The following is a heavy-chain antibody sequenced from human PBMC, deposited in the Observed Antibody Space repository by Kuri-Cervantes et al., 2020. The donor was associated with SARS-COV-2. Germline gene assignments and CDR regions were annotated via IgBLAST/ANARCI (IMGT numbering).Heavy chain of an antibody. D-gene: IGHD4-17*01. CDR1: GYTFTGYY. J-gene: IGHJ4*02. Sequence: ASVKVSCKASGYTFTGYYMHWVRQAPGQGLEWMGWINPNSGGTNYAQKFRGRVTMTRDTSISTAYMELSRLRPDDTAVYYCARVPYYGPLDYWGQGTLVTVSS. CDR2: INPNSGGT. V-gene: IGHV1-2*02. CDR3: ARVPYYGPLDY.